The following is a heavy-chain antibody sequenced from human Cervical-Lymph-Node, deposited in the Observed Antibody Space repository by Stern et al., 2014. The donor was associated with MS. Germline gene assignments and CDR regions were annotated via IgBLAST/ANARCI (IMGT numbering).Heavy chain of an antibody. J-gene: IGHJ5*02. V-gene: IGHV2-70*01. CDR2: IDWDDDK. CDR3: ARTVWGSRRYVGWFDP. D-gene: IGHD3-16*02. Sequence: QVTLKESGPALVKPTQTLTLTCTFSGFSLSTNGMCVSWIRQPPGKALEWLALIDWDDDKYYSTSLRTRLTISKDTSKNQVVLTMTNMDPVDTATYYCARTVWGSRRYVGWFDPWGQGTLVTVSS. CDR1: GFSLSTNGMC.